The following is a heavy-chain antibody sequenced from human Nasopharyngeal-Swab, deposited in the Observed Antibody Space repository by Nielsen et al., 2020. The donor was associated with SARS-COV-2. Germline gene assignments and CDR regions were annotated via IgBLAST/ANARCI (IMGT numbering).Heavy chain of an antibody. V-gene: IGHV3-23*01. CDR1: GFTFRSYA. CDR3: AKVTGSGWYGLGY. J-gene: IGHJ4*02. CDR2: ISGSGGST. D-gene: IGHD6-19*01. Sequence: GESLKISCAASGFTFRSYAMSWVRQAPGKGLEWVSAISGSGGSTYYADSVKGRFTISRDNSKNTLYLQMNSLRAEDTAVYYCAKVTGSGWYGLGYWGQGTLVTVSS.